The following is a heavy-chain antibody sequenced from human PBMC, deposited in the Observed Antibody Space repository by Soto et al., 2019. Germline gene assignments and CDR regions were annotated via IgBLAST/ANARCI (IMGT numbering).Heavy chain of an antibody. CDR3: ARGGFSSSISFDY. CDR2: IATFNGDT. CDR1: SYTFSSYA. D-gene: IGHD6-6*01. J-gene: IGHJ4*01. Sequence: ASVKVSCKASSYTFSSYAINWLRQVPGQGLEWMGWIATFNGDTKYAQKFQGRVTMTADTSTSTAYMELTGLKFDDTAVYYCARGGFSSSISFDYWGQGTLVTVYS. V-gene: IGHV1-18*01.